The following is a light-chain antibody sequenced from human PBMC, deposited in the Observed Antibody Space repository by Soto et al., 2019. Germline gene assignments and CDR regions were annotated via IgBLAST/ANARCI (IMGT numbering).Light chain of an antibody. V-gene: IGKV1-39*01. CDR3: QQSYSTPPWT. J-gene: IGKJ1*01. Sequence: DIQMTQSPSSLSASVGDRVTITCRARQSISSYLNWYQQKPGKDPKLLIYAASSLQSGVPSRFSGSGSGTDFTLTISSLQPEDFATYYCQQSYSTPPWTFGQGTKVEIK. CDR2: AAS. CDR1: QSISSY.